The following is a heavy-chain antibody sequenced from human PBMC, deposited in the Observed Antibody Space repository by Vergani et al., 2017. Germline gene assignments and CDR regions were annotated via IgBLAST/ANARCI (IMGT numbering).Heavy chain of an antibody. J-gene: IGHJ6*03. D-gene: IGHD1-7*01. Sequence: QITLKESGPTLVKPTQTLTLTCTFSGFSLNTRGVSVAWIRQPPGKALDWLALIYWNDDQHYSPSLNNRVTITKDTSNNQVVLTMTNMDYVDTGTYYCVYRKTECGTTGGFYTFYYYYYMDVWGKGTTVTVSS. V-gene: IGHV2-5*04. CDR2: IYWNDDQ. CDR3: VYRKTECGTTGGFYTFYYYYYMDV. CDR1: GFSLNTRGVS.